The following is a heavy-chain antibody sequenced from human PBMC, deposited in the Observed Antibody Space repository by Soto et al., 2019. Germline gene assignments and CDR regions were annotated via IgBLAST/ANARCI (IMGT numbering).Heavy chain of an antibody. CDR1: GFTFSSYV. Sequence: QVQLVESGGGVVQPGRSLRLSCAASGFTFSSYVMHWVRQAPGKGLEWVAVISYDGSNKYYADSVKGRFTISRDNSKNTLYLQMNSLRAGDTAVYYCARMGLLHGMDVWGQGTTVTVSS. D-gene: IGHD2-15*01. V-gene: IGHV3-30-3*01. CDR2: ISYDGSNK. J-gene: IGHJ6*02. CDR3: ARMGLLHGMDV.